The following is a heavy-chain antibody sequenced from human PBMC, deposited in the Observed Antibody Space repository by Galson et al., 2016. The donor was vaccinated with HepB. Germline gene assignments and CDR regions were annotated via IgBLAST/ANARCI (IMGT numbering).Heavy chain of an antibody. D-gene: IGHD1-26*01. J-gene: IGHJ6*02. Sequence: SLRLSCAASGFTFKNFAMHWVRQAPDKGLEWVAVISNDGSLKDYSDSVKGRSTISRDNSKSTLYLQMNILRVEDTAMYYCAKVQWEFDFYHYGMDVWGQGTTVTVSS. V-gene: IGHV3-30*04. CDR2: ISNDGSLK. CDR1: GFTFKNFA. CDR3: AKVQWEFDFYHYGMDV.